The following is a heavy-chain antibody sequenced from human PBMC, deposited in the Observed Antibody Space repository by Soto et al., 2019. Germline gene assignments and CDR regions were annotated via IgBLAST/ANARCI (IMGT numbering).Heavy chain of an antibody. V-gene: IGHV4-61*01. CDR3: ARDGTGIAAAGNGLRGADGMDV. CDR1: GGSVSSGSYY. D-gene: IGHD6-13*01. Sequence: SETLSLTCTVSGGSVSSGSYYWSWIRQPPGKGLEWIGYIYYSGSTNYNPSLKSRVTISVDTSKNQFSLKLSSVTAADTAVYYCARDGTGIAAAGNGLRGADGMDVWGQGTTVTVSS. CDR2: IYYSGST. J-gene: IGHJ6*02.